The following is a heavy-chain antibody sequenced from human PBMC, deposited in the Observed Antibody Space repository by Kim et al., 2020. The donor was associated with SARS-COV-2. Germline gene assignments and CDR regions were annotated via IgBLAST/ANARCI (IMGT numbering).Heavy chain of an antibody. CDR3: ARGFSDSSGYYPLFQFDY. CDR1: GGTFSSYA. V-gene: IGHV1-69*13. J-gene: IGHJ4*02. CDR2: IIPIFGTA. Sequence: SVKVSCKASGGTFSSYAISWVRQAPGQGLEWMGGIIPIFGTANYAQKFQGRVTITADESTSTAYMELSSLRSEDTAVYYCARGFSDSSGYYPLFQFDYWGQGTLVTVSS. D-gene: IGHD3-22*01.